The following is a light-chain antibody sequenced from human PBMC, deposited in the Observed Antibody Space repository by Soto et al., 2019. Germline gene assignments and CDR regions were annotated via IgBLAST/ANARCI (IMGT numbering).Light chain of an antibody. CDR2: EVN. Sequence: QSVLTQPASVSGSPGQSITISCTGTSSDIDVINSVSWYQQHPGKAPKLVIYEVNNRPSGVSDRFSGSKSDNTASLTISGLQAEDEADYYCSSYTSSTTLFGGGTKLTVL. CDR3: SSYTSSTTL. CDR1: SSDIDVINS. V-gene: IGLV2-14*01. J-gene: IGLJ2*01.